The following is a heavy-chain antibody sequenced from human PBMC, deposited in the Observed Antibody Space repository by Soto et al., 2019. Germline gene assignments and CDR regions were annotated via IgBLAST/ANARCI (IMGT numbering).Heavy chain of an antibody. CDR1: GYTFTSYG. CDR3: SRDESKTYYYDSSGYYFYLY. Sequence: ASVKVSCKASGYTFTSYGISWVRQAPGQGLEWMGWISAYNGNTNYAQKLQGRVTMTTDTSTSTAYMELRSLRSDDTAVYYCSRDESKTYYYDSSGYYFYLYWGQGTLVTVSS. D-gene: IGHD3-22*01. CDR2: ISAYNGNT. V-gene: IGHV1-18*01. J-gene: IGHJ4*02.